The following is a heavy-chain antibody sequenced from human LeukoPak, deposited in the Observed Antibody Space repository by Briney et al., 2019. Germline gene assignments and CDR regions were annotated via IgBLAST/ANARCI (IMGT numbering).Heavy chain of an antibody. CDR3: ARAGGSYYGIAFDI. V-gene: IGHV3-7*01. Sequence: GGSLRLSCAASGFTFSSSWMSWVRQAPGGGLEWVANINQDGSEKYYVDSVKGRFAISRDNAKNSLYLQMNSLRAEDTAVYYCARAGGSYYGIAFDIWGQGTMVTVSS. CDR2: INQDGSEK. CDR1: GFTFSSSW. D-gene: IGHD1-26*01. J-gene: IGHJ3*02.